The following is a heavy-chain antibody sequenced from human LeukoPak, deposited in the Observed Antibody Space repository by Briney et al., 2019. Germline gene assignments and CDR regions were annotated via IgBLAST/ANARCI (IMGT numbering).Heavy chain of an antibody. Sequence: GGSLRLSCAASGFTVSSNYMSWVRQAPGKGLEWVSVIYSGGSTYYADSVKGRFTISRDNSKNTLYLQMNSLRPEDTAVYYCARGRRDGYISDCWGQGTLVTVSS. J-gene: IGHJ4*02. V-gene: IGHV3-53*01. CDR3: ARGRRDGYISDC. CDR2: IYSGGST. D-gene: IGHD5-24*01. CDR1: GFTVSSNY.